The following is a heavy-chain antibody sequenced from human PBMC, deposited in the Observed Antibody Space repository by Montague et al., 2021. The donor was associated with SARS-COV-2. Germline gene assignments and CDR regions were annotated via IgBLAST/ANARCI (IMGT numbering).Heavy chain of an antibody. Sequence: SETLSLTCAVYGGSFSDYYWTWIRQPPGKGLEWIGEINESVSAKYTPSLKSRVTISIDAAKSQFSLNLYSVTAADTALYYCARGAHRGVWGLDAWGQGTLVTVSS. D-gene: IGHD3-16*01. CDR2: INESVSA. J-gene: IGHJ3*01. CDR3: ARGAHRGVWGLDA. CDR1: GGSFSDYY. V-gene: IGHV4-34*01.